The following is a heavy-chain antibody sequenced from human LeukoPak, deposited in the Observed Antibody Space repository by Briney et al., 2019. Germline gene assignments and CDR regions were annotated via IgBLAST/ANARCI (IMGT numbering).Heavy chain of an antibody. J-gene: IGHJ4*02. CDR2: ISSSGSTI. V-gene: IGHV3-11*04. CDR1: GFTFSDYY. CDR3: ARGPHRYFDWLYFDY. Sequence: GGSLRLSCAASGFTFSDYYMSWIRQAPGKGLEWVSYISSSGSTIYYADSVKGRFTISRDNAKNSLYLQMNSLRAEDTAVYYCARGPHRYFDWLYFDYWGQGTLVTVSS. D-gene: IGHD3-9*01.